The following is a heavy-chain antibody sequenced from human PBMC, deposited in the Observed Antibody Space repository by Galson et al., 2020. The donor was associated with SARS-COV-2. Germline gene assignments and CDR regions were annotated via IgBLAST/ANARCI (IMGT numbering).Heavy chain of an antibody. CDR2: IYWNDDK. J-gene: IGHJ4*02. CDR1: GFSLTTSGVG. CDR3: AHSAPSSLTIFGVVIVKDYFDY. D-gene: IGHD3-3*01. Sequence: ESGPTLVKPTQTLTLTCTFSGFSLTTSGVGVGWIRQPPGKALEWLALIYWNDDKRDSPSLKSSLTITKDTSKNQVVLTMTNMDPVDTATYFCAHSAPSSLTIFGVVIVKDYFDYWGQGTLVTVSS. V-gene: IGHV2-5*01.